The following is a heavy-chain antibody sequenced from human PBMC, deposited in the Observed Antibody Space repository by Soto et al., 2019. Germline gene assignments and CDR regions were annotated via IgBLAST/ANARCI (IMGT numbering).Heavy chain of an antibody. CDR3: ATGGFTMIGLLDY. CDR1: GYTLTELS. D-gene: IGHD3-22*01. J-gene: IGHJ4*02. Sequence: WASVKVSCKVSGYTLTELSMHWVRQAPGKGLEWMGGFDPEDGETIYAQKFQGRVTMTEDTSTDTAYMELGSLRSEDTAVYYCATGGFTMIGLLDYWGQGTLVTVSS. CDR2: FDPEDGET. V-gene: IGHV1-24*01.